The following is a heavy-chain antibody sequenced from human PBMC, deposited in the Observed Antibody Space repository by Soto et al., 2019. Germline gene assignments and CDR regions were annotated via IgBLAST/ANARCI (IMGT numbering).Heavy chain of an antibody. Sequence: LRLSCAASGFTFSSYGMNWDRQAPGKGLEWVSSITGSSAYIHYADSVRGRFTIYRDNAKNSLYLQMNSLRAEDTAVYYCAREWANYSGQGTRVTLSS. CDR1: GFTFSSYG. CDR2: ITGSSAYI. V-gene: IGHV3-21*01. J-gene: IGHJ4*02. CDR3: AREWANY. D-gene: IGHD1-26*01.